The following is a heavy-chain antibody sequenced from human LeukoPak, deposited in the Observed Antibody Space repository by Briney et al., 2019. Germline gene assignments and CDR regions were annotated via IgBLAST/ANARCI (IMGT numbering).Heavy chain of an antibody. Sequence: QPGGSLRLSCAASGFTFSSYAMSWVRQAPGKGQEGASASSGSGGSAYYDDSVEGRFTISRDDSKNTLYLQMNSLIAEDTAVYYYATRSGYYSQDYWGEGTLVTVSS. J-gene: IGHJ4*02. CDR3: ATRSGYYSQDY. D-gene: IGHD3-22*01. V-gene: IGHV3-23*01. CDR1: GFTFSSYA. CDR2: SSGSGGSA.